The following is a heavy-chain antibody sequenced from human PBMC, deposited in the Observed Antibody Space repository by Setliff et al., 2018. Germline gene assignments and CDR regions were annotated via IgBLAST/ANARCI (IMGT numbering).Heavy chain of an antibody. V-gene: IGHV1-69*13. CDR3: ARGRDIVGATGGAFDI. CDR2: IIPIFGTA. Sequence: SVKVSCKASGGTFSSYASSGVRQAPGQGLEWFGGIIPIFGTANYAQKFQGRVTITADESTSPAYMVLSSLRSEDTAVYYCARGRDIVGATGGAFDIWGQGTMVTVSS. CDR1: GGTFSSYA. D-gene: IGHD1-26*01. J-gene: IGHJ3*02.